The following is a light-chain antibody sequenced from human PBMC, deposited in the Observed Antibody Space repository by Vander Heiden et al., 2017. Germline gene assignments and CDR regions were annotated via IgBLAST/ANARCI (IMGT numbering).Light chain of an antibody. J-gene: IGLJ2*01. Sequence: HSALTQPAPVSGSPGQSITIPCTGTSSDVGSYNCVSWYQQHAGKAPKLMIYDVSDRPSGVSNRFSGSKSGNTASLTISGLQAEDEADYYCSSYTSSRDVVFGGGTKLTVL. CDR2: DVS. CDR1: SSDVGSYNC. V-gene: IGLV2-14*01. CDR3: SSYTSSRDVV.